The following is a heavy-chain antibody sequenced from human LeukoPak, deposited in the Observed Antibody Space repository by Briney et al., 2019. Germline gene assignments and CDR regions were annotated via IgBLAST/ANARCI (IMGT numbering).Heavy chain of an antibody. CDR2: IYYSGST. CDR3: ARRNCDGSGYRALDP. J-gene: IGHJ5*02. V-gene: IGHV4-30-4*08. D-gene: IGHD3-22*01. CDR1: GGSISSGDYY. Sequence: SETLSLTCTVSGGSISSGDYYWSWIRQPPGKGLEWIGNIYYSGSTYHNPSLKSRVTISVATSKNQFSLKLSSVTAADTAVYYCARRNCDGSGYRALDPWGQGTLVTVSS.